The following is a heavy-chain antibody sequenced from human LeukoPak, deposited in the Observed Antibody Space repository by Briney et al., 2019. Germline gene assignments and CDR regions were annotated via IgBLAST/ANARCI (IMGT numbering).Heavy chain of an antibody. CDR3: ARTIEMATISYFDY. Sequence: GGSLRLSCAASGFTFSSYEMNWVRQAPGKGLEWVSYISSSDSTIYYADSVEGRFTISRDNAKNSLYLQMNSLRAGDTAVYYCARTIEMATISYFDYWGQGTLVTVSS. D-gene: IGHD5-24*01. V-gene: IGHV3-48*03. J-gene: IGHJ4*02. CDR2: ISSSDSTI. CDR1: GFTFSSYE.